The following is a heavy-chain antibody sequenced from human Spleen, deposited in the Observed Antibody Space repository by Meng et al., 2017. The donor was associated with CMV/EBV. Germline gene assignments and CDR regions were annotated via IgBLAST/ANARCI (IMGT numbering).Heavy chain of an antibody. CDR1: GYSFTSYW. Sequence: GESLKISCKGSGYSFTSYWIGWVRQMPGKGLEWMGIIYPGDSDTRYSPSFQGQVPISADKSISTAYLQWSSLKASDTAMYYCARHQLGRRQPTIFNHYYGLDVWGQGTTVTVSS. D-gene: IGHD1-1*01. CDR3: ARHQLGRRQPTIFNHYYGLDV. CDR2: IYPGDSDT. V-gene: IGHV5-51*01. J-gene: IGHJ6*02.